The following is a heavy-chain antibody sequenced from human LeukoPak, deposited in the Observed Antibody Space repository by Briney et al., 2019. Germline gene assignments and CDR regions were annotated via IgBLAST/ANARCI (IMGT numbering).Heavy chain of an antibody. D-gene: IGHD3-22*01. CDR1: GFNLNHYG. V-gene: IGHV3-21*06. CDR3: ARDLDSGNYFFAY. CDR2: ISNFDDI. J-gene: IGHJ4*02. Sequence: GGSLRLSCVTSGFNLNHYGLTWVRQAPGKGLEWVSSISNFDDILYADSLKGRFTVSRGNDKNSLFLQMNSLRVEDTAVYYCARDLDSGNYFFAYWGQGTPVTVSS.